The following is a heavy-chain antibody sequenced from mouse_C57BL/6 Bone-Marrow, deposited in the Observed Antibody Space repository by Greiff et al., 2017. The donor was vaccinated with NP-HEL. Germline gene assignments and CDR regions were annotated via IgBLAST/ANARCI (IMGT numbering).Heavy chain of an antibody. D-gene: IGHD1-1*01. CDR3: ARSGYYGSSYYYAMDY. Sequence: VQLQQPGAELVKPGASVKMSCKASGYTFTSYWITWVKQRPGQGLEWIGDIYPGSGSTNYNEKFKSKATLTVDTSSSTAYMQISSLTSEDSAVYYCARSGYYGSSYYYAMDYWGQGTSVTVAS. CDR1: GYTFTSYW. V-gene: IGHV1-55*01. J-gene: IGHJ4*01. CDR2: IYPGSGST.